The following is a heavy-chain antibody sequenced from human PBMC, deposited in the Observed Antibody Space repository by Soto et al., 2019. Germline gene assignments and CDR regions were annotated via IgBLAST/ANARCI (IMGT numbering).Heavy chain of an antibody. J-gene: IGHJ4*02. CDR3: AKTITTPAVSSYSRDSTGRGALIDY. CDR1: GFTFSSYG. CDR2: VSYDGNNE. Sequence: QVQLVESGGGVVQPGRSLRLSCAASGFTFSSYGMHWVRQAPGKGLGWVAVVSYDGNNEYYADSGKDRFTISRDNSKNTLYLQMNSLRAEDTAMYYCAKTITTPAVSSYSRDSTGRGALIDYWGQGTLVIVSS. D-gene: IGHD3-3*01. V-gene: IGHV3-30*18.